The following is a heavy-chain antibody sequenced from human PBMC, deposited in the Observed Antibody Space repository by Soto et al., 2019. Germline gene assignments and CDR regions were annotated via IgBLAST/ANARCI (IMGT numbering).Heavy chain of an antibody. CDR3: ATMGMSATALDTFEI. CDR1: GFTFSSYS. D-gene: IGHD1-1*01. CDR2: IGSSGSHI. Sequence: GGSLRLSCAASGFTFSSYSMNWVRQTPGKGLEWISCIGSSGSHIYYADSVKGRLSISRDNANNFLYLQMNSLRAEDTALYYCATMGMSATALDTFEIWGQGTMVTVSS. V-gene: IGHV3-21*01. J-gene: IGHJ3*02.